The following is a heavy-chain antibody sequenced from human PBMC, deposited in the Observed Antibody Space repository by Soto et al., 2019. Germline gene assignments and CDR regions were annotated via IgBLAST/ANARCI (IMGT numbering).Heavy chain of an antibody. J-gene: IGHJ6*02. D-gene: IGHD6-19*01. CDR3: SRFIMVGGWFDPNYYHGMDV. Sequence: QVQLVQSGAEVKKPGASVTVSCKTSGYTFSNYGINWVRQAPGQGLEWMGWISGYNGYTNYAQTVQDRVTMTTDTSTGTVYMELRSLKSDDTAIYYCSRFIMVGGWFDPNYYHGMDVWGQGTTVTVSS. CDR2: ISGYNGYT. CDR1: GYTFSNYG. V-gene: IGHV1-18*01.